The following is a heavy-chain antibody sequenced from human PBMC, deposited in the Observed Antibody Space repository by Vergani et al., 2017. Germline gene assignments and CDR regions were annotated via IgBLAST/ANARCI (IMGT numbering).Heavy chain of an antibody. D-gene: IGHD3-3*01. CDR1: GGSISSGGYY. J-gene: IGHJ6*03. CDR3: ARDYYDFWSGYQYYYYYYYMDV. V-gene: IGHV4-31*03. CDR2: IYYSGST. Sequence: QVQLQESGPGLVKPSQTLSLTCTVSGGSISSGGYYWSWIRQHPGKGLEWIGYIYYSGSTNYNPSLKSRVTISVDTSKNQFSLKLSSVTAEDTAVYYCARDYYDFWSGYQYYYYYYYMDVWGKGTTVTVSS.